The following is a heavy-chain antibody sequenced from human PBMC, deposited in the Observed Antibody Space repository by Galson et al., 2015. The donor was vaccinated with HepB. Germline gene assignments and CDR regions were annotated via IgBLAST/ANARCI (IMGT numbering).Heavy chain of an antibody. CDR1: GFTFSSYA. D-gene: IGHD6-13*01. Sequence: SLRLSCAASGFTFSSYAMNWVRQAPGKGLEWVSAISGGGGSTNYADSVKGRLTISRDNSKNTLYLQMNSLRAEDTAVYYCAKVDSSSWYRNPPLGYWGQGTLVTVSS. V-gene: IGHV3-23*01. CDR3: AKVDSSSWYRNPPLGY. J-gene: IGHJ4*02. CDR2: ISGGGGST.